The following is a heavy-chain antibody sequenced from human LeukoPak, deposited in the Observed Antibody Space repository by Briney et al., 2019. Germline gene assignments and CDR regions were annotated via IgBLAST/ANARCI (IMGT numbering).Heavy chain of an antibody. Sequence: SETLSLTCTVSGGSISSSSYYWGWIRQPPGKGLEWIGSIYYSGSTYYNPSLKSRVTISVDKSKNQFSLKLSSVTAADTAVYYCARSKVVVEYSSSCLLDYWGQGTLVTVSS. CDR1: GGSISSSSYY. D-gene: IGHD6-13*01. CDR3: ARSKVVVEYSSSCLLDY. V-gene: IGHV4-39*07. CDR2: IYYSGST. J-gene: IGHJ4*02.